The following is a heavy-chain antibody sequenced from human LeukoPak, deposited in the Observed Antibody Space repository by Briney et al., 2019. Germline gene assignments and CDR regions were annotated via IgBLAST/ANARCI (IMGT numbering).Heavy chain of an antibody. CDR1: GGSISSYY. D-gene: IGHD5-18*01. CDR3: TRHADTAILTPTDY. CDR2: IYYSGST. Sequence: PSETLSLTCTVSGGSISSYYWSWIRQPPGKGLEWIGYIYYSGSTNYNPSLKSRVTISVDTSKNQFSLKLSSVTAADTAVYYCTRHADTAILTPTDYWGQGTLVTVSS. V-gene: IGHV4-59*01. J-gene: IGHJ4*02.